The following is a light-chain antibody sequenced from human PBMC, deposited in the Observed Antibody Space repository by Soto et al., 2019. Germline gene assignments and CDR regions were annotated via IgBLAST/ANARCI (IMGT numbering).Light chain of an antibody. V-gene: IGKV3-15*01. CDR1: QSIGSH. J-gene: IGKJ1*01. CDR3: QQYYHWRT. CDR2: DAS. Sequence: EIVMKQSPATLSGSPGERATLSCRASQSIGSHLAWYQQKPGQGPRLLIYDASTRATGISARFSGSGSGTEFTLTISILQSEDFAVYYCQQYYHWRTFGQGTKVEF.